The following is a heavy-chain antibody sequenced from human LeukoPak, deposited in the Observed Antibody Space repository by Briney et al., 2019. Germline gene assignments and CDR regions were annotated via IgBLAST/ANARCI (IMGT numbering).Heavy chain of an antibody. V-gene: IGHV4-59*01. CDR3: AGRLWRRDGYNLSAFDI. CDR1: GGSISSYY. J-gene: IGHJ3*02. D-gene: IGHD5-24*01. CDR2: IYYSGST. Sequence: PSETLSLTCTVSGGSISSYYWNRIRQPPGKGLEWNGYIYYSGSTNYNPSLKSRVTISVDTSKNQFSLKLSSVTAADTAVYYCAGRLWRRDGYNLSAFDIWGQGTMVTVSS.